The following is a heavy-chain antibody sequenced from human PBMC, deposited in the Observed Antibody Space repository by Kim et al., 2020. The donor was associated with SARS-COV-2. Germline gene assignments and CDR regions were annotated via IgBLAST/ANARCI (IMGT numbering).Heavy chain of an antibody. CDR3: ARSRSVVVPAAILSAFDI. J-gene: IGHJ3*02. D-gene: IGHD2-2*02. CDR2: ISSSSSYI. CDR1: GFTFSSYS. Sequence: GGSLRLSCAASGFTFSSYSMNWVRQAPGKGLEWVSSISSSSSYIYYADSVKGRFTISRDNAKNSLYLQMNSLRAEDTAVYYCARSRSVVVPAAILSAFDIWGQGTMVTVSS. V-gene: IGHV3-21*01.